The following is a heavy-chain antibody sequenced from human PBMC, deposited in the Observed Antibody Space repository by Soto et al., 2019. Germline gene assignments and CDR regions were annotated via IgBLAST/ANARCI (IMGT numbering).Heavy chain of an antibody. CDR2: INHSGIT. Sequence: SETLSLTCAVYGGSFRGYFWSWIRQPPGKGMEWIGEINHSGITSYSPSLGSRVTTSVDTPKNQFSLRLRSVTAADTAIYYCARRFCSDSYCSYFDYWGRGTLVTVSS. CDR3: ARRFCSDSYCSYFDY. V-gene: IGHV4-34*10. CDR1: GGSFRGYF. D-gene: IGHD2-15*01. J-gene: IGHJ4*02.